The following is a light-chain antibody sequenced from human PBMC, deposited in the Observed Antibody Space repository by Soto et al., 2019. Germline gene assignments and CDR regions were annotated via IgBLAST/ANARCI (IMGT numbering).Light chain of an antibody. V-gene: IGLV2-14*03. CDR2: GVT. CDR3: NSYTISTTYV. Sequence: QSALTQPASVSGSPGQSITISCTGSSSDVGHSNHVSWYQQHPGKAPKLIIYGVTNRPSGISNRFSGSKSGSTGSLTISGLQPEDEADYYCNSYTISTTYVFGTGTKLTVL. CDR1: SSDVGHSNH. J-gene: IGLJ1*01.